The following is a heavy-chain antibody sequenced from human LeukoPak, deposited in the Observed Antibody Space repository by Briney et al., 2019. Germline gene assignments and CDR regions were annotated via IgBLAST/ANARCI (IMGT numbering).Heavy chain of an antibody. J-gene: IGHJ4*02. CDR1: GYTFTSYD. CDR2: MNPNSGNT. CDR3: ARGLGVERYFDWLSLYYFDY. V-gene: IGHV1-8*01. Sequence: RGASVKVSCKASGYTFTSYDINWVRQATGQGLEWMGWMNPNSGNTGYAQKFQGRVTMTRNTSISTAYMELSSLRSEDTAVYYCARGLGVERYFDWLSLYYFDYWGQGTLVTVSS. D-gene: IGHD3-9*01.